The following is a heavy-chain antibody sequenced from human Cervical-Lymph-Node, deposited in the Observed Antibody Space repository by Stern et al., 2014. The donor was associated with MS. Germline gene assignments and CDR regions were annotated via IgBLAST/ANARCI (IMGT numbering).Heavy chain of an antibody. CDR2: INHSGST. D-gene: IGHD6-13*01. V-gene: IGHV4-34*01. CDR3: ARGTGYSSSWWVY. J-gene: IGHJ4*02. CDR1: GGSFSGYY. Sequence: QVQLQQWGAGLLKPSETLSLTCAVYGGSFSGYYWSWIRQPPGKGLEWIGEINHSGSTNYNPSLKSRVTISVDTPKNQFSLKLSSVTAADTAVYYCARGTGYSSSWWVYWGQGTLVTVSS.